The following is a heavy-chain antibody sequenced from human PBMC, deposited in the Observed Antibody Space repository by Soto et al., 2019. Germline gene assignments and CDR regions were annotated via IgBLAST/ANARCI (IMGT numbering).Heavy chain of an antibody. D-gene: IGHD2-15*01. V-gene: IGHV1-69*01. Sequence: QVQLVQSGAEVKKPGSSVKVSCKAPGGTFSTYAISWVRQAPGQGLEWMGGVIPIFGTPKYAQKFQGRVRITADESTSTGDMELRSLRSEDTAVYYCARSQGGSSSLDIYYYYYYGMDVWGQGTTVTVSS. CDR2: VIPIFGTP. J-gene: IGHJ6*02. CDR3: ARSQGGSSSLDIYYYYYYGMDV. CDR1: GGTFSTYA.